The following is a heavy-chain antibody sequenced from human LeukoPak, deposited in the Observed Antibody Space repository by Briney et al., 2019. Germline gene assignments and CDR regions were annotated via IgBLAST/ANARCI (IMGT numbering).Heavy chain of an antibody. V-gene: IGHV1-46*01. CDR1: GYTFTSYY. CDR2: INPSGGST. D-gene: IGHD6-19*01. J-gene: IGHJ4*02. Sequence: ASVKVSCKASGYTFTSYYMHWVRQAPGQGLEWMGIINPSGGSTSYAQKFQGRVTMTRDTYTSTVYMELSSLRSEDTAVYYCARVVAVADSFDYWGQGTLVTVSS. CDR3: ARVVAVADSFDY.